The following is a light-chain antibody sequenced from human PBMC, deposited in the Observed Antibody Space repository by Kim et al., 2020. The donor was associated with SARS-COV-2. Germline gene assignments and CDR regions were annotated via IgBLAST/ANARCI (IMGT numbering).Light chain of an antibody. CDR1: SSDVGDYNR. V-gene: IGLV2-18*02. Sequence: QSALTQPPSVSGSPGQSVTISCTGTSSDVGDYNRVSWYQQSPGTAPKLIIYEVSHRPSGVPDRFSGSKSGNTASLTISGLQAEDEADYYCNSWTSSNTFVFGTGTKVIVL. CDR2: EVS. J-gene: IGLJ1*01. CDR3: NSWTSSNTFV.